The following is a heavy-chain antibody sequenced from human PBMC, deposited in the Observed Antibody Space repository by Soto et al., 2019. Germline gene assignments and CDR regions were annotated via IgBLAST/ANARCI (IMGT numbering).Heavy chain of an antibody. CDR2: IYTSGST. CDR3: ARDRITLANDAFDI. Sequence: QVQLQESGPGLVKPSETLSLTCTVSGGSISSYYWSWIRQPAGKGLEWIGRIYTSGSTNYNPSLKSRVTMSVGTSKNQFSLNLSSVTAADTAVYYCARDRITLANDAFDIWGQGTMVTVSS. V-gene: IGHV4-4*07. CDR1: GGSISSYY. J-gene: IGHJ3*02. D-gene: IGHD3-10*01.